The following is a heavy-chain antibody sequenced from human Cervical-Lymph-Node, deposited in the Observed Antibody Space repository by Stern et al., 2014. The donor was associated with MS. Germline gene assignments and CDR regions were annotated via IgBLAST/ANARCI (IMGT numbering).Heavy chain of an antibody. J-gene: IGHJ4*02. CDR2: ISWNSNNI. CDR1: GFTFHDCA. D-gene: IGHD3-16*02. CDR3: AKDISERHYYFDS. V-gene: IGHV3-9*01. Sequence: MQLVQSGAGSVQPGRSLRLSCAASGFTFHDCAMHWVRQAPGQGLEWVSGISWNSNNIGYADYVRGRVAIARDNAKNSLYLQMNGLRPEDTALYYCAKDISERHYYFDSWGEGTLVTVSS.